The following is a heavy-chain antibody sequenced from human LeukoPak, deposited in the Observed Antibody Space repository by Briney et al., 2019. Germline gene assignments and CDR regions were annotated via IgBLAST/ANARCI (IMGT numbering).Heavy chain of an antibody. V-gene: IGHV4-59*01. Sequence: SETLSLTFTVSGGSLSRYYWSWIREPPGRGLEWIGYFYYSVSFNHNPSLKGRVIISVDTSKNQFSLKLSAVTAADTAVYYCARGGSSGWYYHFDYWGQGTLVTVSS. J-gene: IGHJ4*02. CDR1: GGSLSRYY. CDR2: FYYSVSF. CDR3: ARGGSSGWYYHFDY. D-gene: IGHD6-19*01.